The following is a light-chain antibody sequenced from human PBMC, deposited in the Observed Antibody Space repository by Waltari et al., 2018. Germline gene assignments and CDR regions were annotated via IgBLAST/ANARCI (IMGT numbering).Light chain of an antibody. J-gene: IGKJ4*01. Sequence: DIVMTQTPLSLPVTPGAPASISCRSSQSLLHTDGYTYLDWYLQKPGQSPQLLIYGGSNRASGVPDRFSGSGSGTDFTLKISKVEAEDVGGYYCMQHKALPLTFGGGTKVEIK. V-gene: IGKV2-40*01. CDR3: MQHKALPLT. CDR1: QSLLHTDGYTY. CDR2: GGS.